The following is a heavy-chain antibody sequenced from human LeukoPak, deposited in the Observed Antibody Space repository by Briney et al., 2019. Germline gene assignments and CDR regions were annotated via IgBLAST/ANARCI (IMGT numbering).Heavy chain of an antibody. CDR3: ARGIRGAAYYYYYHMDV. V-gene: IGHV3-20*04. Sequence: PGGSLRLSCAASGFTFDDYGMSWVRQAPGKGLEWVPGNNWNGDSTGYADSVKGRFTISRDNAKNSLYLQMNSLRAEDTALYYCARGIRGAAYYYYYHMDVWGKGTTVTVSS. CDR1: GFTFDDYG. J-gene: IGHJ6*03. D-gene: IGHD3-10*01. CDR2: NNWNGDST.